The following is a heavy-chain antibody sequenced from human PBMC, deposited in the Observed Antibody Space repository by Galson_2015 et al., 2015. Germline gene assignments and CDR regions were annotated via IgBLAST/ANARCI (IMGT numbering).Heavy chain of an antibody. D-gene: IGHD6-19*01. Sequence: CGISGDSVSSNSAAWNWIRQSPSRGLEWLGRTSYRSKWYTDYAVSVKSRITINPDTSRNQFSLQLNSVTPEDTAVYYCARDLGSGWYWVFDYWGQGALVTVSS. J-gene: IGHJ4*02. CDR2: TSYRSKWYT. V-gene: IGHV6-1*01. CDR3: ARDLGSGWYWVFDY. CDR1: GDSVSSNSAA.